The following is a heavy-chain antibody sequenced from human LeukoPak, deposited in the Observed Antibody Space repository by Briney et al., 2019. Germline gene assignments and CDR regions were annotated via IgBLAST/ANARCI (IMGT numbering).Heavy chain of an antibody. Sequence: ASVKVSCKASGYTFTGYYMHWVRQAPGQGLEWMGRINPNSGGTNYAQKFQGRVTMTRDTSISTAYMELSRLRSDDTAVYYCARDSSSWYYYNFGDFDYWGQGTLVTVSS. V-gene: IGHV1-2*06. CDR1: GYTFTGYY. CDR3: ARDSSSWYYYNFGDFDY. D-gene: IGHD6-13*01. J-gene: IGHJ4*02. CDR2: INPNSGGT.